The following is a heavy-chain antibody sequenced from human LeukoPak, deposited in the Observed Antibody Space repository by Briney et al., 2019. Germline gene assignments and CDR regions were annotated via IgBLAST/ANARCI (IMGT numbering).Heavy chain of an antibody. Sequence: GGSLRLSCAASGFTFSTYAIHWVRQTPGKGLEWVAVISSGGATTHYGDSVKGRFTISSDSSKNTLYLQMNSLRGEDTAVYYCARDPDRLVIFGKDVWGQGTTVTVSS. V-gene: IGHV3-30-3*01. J-gene: IGHJ6*02. CDR2: ISSGGATT. CDR1: GFTFSTYA. CDR3: ARDPDRLVIFGKDV. D-gene: IGHD2/OR15-2a*01.